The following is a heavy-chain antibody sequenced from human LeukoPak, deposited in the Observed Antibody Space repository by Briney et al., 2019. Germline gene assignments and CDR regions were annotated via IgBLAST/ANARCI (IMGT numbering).Heavy chain of an antibody. CDR1: GYTFTSYD. D-gene: IGHD3-10*01. CDR2: MNPNSGNT. CDR3: ARGPLGSGSYHYNCFDP. Sequence: ASVKVSCKASGYTFTSYDINWLRQATGQGLEYMGWMNPNSGNTAYAQKFQGRVTMTTNTSISTAYMELSSLRSEDTAVYYCARGPLGSGSYHYNCFDPWGQGTLVTVSS. V-gene: IGHV1-8*01. J-gene: IGHJ5*02.